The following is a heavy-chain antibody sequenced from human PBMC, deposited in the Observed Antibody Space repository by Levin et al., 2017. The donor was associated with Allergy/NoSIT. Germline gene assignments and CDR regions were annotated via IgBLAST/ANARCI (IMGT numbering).Heavy chain of an antibody. J-gene: IGHJ2*01. CDR1: GFTFSSYA. V-gene: IGHV3-64D*06. CDR2: ISSNGGST. D-gene: IGHD1-14*01. CDR3: VKDRHSEVGNWYFDL. Sequence: GESLKISCSASGFTFSSYAMHWVRQAPGKGLEYVSAISSNGGSTYYADSVKGRFTISRDNSKNTLYLQMSSLRAEDTAVYYCVKDRHSEVGNWYFDLWGRGTLVTVSS.